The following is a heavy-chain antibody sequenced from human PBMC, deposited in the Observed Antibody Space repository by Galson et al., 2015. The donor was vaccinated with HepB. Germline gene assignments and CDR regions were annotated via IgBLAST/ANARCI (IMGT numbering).Heavy chain of an antibody. D-gene: IGHD6-19*01. Sequence: SLRLSCAASGFIFSSYAMSWVRQAPGKGLEWVSGISGSGGNTYYADSVKGRFTISRDNSKNTLYLQMNSLRAEDTAVYYCAKAKQWLGPHLFDYWGQGTLVTVSS. J-gene: IGHJ4*02. V-gene: IGHV3-23*01. CDR1: GFIFSSYA. CDR3: AKAKQWLGPHLFDY. CDR2: ISGSGGNT.